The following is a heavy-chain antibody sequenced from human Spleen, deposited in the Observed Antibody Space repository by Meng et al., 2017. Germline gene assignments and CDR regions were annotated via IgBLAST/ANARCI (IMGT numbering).Heavy chain of an antibody. CDR3: VREYNGYTSGSAFYH. V-gene: IGHV3-48*03. CDR1: EITFSNYE. CDR2: IRSLGSTM. Sequence: GESLKISCAASEITFSNYELNWVRQAPGKGLEWVSYIRSLGSTMYYADSVKGRFTISRDNAKNSVYLQMDSLGAEDTALYYCVREYNGYTSGSAFYHWGQGTLVTVSS. D-gene: IGHD5-12*01. J-gene: IGHJ4*02.